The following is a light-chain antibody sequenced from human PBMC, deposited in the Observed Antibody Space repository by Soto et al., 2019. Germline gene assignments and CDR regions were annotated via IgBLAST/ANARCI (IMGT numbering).Light chain of an antibody. CDR3: SSYTTSYTQV. CDR2: EVS. CDR1: SSDVGGYNY. Sequence: QSVLTQPASVSGSPGQSITISCTGSSSDVGGYNYVSWYQHHPGKVPKLMIYEVSNRPSGVSNRFSGSKSGNTASLNISGLQAEDEADYYCSSYTTSYTQVFGGGTKLTVL. V-gene: IGLV2-14*01. J-gene: IGLJ3*02.